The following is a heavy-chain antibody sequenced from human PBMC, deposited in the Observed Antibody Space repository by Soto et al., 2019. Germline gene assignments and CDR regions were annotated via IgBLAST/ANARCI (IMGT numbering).Heavy chain of an antibody. CDR1: GFTFSTYS. Sequence: PGGSLRLSCTASGFTFSTYSMNWVRQAPGKGLEWVSFITTSSSTIYYADSVKGRFTISRDNAKNSLYLQMNSLRDEDTAVYYCARPRGYSYVLPDYWGQGTLVTVSS. CDR3: ARPRGYSYVLPDY. CDR2: ITTSSSTI. V-gene: IGHV3-48*02. J-gene: IGHJ4*02. D-gene: IGHD5-18*01.